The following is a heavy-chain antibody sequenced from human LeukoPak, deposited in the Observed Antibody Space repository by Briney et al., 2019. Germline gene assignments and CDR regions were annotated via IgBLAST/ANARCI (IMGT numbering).Heavy chain of an antibody. J-gene: IGHJ3*02. Sequence: GGSLRLSCAASGFTFSDYWMHWVRQVPGKGLVWVSLINTDGRRTSYADSVEGRFTISRDNSKNTLYLQMNSLRAEDTAVYYCARDQGFVPAAAHDAFDIWGQGTMVTVSS. CDR1: GFTFSDYW. D-gene: IGHD2-2*01. CDR2: INTDGRRT. CDR3: ARDQGFVPAAAHDAFDI. V-gene: IGHV3-74*01.